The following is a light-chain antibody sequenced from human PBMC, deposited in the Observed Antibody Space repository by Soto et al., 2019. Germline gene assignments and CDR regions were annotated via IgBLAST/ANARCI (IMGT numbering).Light chain of an antibody. CDR2: AAS. J-gene: IGKJ2*02. Sequence: DIQMPQSPSSLSASVGDRVIITCRASQTISNYLNWYQQKPGDAPKILIYAASTLQSGVPSGFSGSGSWTDFTLSINSLQPEDFATYYCQQTYNVPRTFGQGTKLDI. CDR3: QQTYNVPRT. CDR1: QTISNY. V-gene: IGKV1-39*01.